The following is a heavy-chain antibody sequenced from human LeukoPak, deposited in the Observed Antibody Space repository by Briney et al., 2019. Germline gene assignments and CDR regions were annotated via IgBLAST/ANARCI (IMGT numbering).Heavy chain of an antibody. CDR2: IYYSGST. Sequence: KPSETLSLTCTVSGGSISSYYWSWLRQPPGKGLEWIGYIYYSGSTNYNPSLKSRVTISVDTSKNQFSLKLSSVTAADTAVYYCARDARLRGYFDYWGQGTLVTVSS. D-gene: IGHD2-15*01. V-gene: IGHV4-59*01. CDR1: GGSISSYY. J-gene: IGHJ4*02. CDR3: ARDARLRGYFDY.